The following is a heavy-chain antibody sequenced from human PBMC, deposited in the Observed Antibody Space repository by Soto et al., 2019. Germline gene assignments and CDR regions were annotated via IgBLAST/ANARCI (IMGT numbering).Heavy chain of an antibody. Sequence: GGSISSSSYYWGWIRQPPGKGLEWIGSIYYSGSTYYNPSLKSRVPISVDTSKNQFSLKLSSVTAADTAVYYCARPGQYSSGLGMDGWRQGTTVTVSS. CDR2: IYYSGST. D-gene: IGHD6-19*01. J-gene: IGHJ6*02. V-gene: IGHV4-39*01. CDR3: ARPGQYSSGLGMDG. CDR1: GGSISSSSYY.